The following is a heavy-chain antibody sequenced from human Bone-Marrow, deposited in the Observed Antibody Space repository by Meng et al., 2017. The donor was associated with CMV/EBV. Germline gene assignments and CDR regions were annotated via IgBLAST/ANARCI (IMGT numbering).Heavy chain of an antibody. CDR3: ARSLSGYCLFDY. V-gene: IGHV3-53*01. CDR1: GFTVSSNY. CDR2: IYSGGST. D-gene: IGHD3-22*01. Sequence: GGSLRLSCAASGFTVSSNYMSWVRQAPGKGLEWVSVIYSGGSTYYADSVKGRFTISRDNAKNSLYLQMNSLRAEGTAVYYCARSLSGYCLFDYWGQGTLVTVSS. J-gene: IGHJ4*02.